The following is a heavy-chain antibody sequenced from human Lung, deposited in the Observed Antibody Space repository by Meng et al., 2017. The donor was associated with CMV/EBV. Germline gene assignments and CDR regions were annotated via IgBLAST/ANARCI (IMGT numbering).Heavy chain of an antibody. V-gene: IGHV4-4*07. CDR1: CDSMSIYY. Sequence: VLLQEQGPGVVRPSEPLSLTFTVSCDSMSIYYWSWIRHSAGKGLEWIGRIYTSGTTNYNPSLKSPLTLSLDTSKNQFSLKLNSVTAADTAVYYCARAEADTGNFDYWGQGTLVTVSS. J-gene: IGHJ4*02. D-gene: IGHD6-19*01. CDR3: ARAEADTGNFDY. CDR2: IYTSGTT.